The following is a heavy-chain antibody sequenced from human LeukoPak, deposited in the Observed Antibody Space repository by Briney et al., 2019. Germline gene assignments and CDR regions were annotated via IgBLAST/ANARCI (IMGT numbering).Heavy chain of an antibody. D-gene: IGHD2-2*01. CDR2: IYYSGST. CDR3: ARDPRYCSSTSCGP. V-gene: IGHV4-39*07. Sequence: SETLSLTCTVSGGSISSSSYYWGWIRQPPGKGLEWIGSIYYSGSTYYNPSLKSRVTISVDTPKNQFSLKLSSVTAADTAVYYCARDPRYCSSTSCGPWGQGTLVTVSS. J-gene: IGHJ5*02. CDR1: GGSISSSSYY.